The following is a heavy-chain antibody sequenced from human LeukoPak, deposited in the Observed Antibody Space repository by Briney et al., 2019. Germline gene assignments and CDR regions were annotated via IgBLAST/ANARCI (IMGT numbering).Heavy chain of an antibody. CDR2: IHRSGST. J-gene: IGHJ6*02. V-gene: IGHV4-4*02. Sequence: PSETLSLTYTVSPDSTISNFWSWVRQPPGKGLEWIGEIHRSGSTNYNPSLQSRVTISIDRSKNQIALELSSVTAADTAVYYCARIMSVVRGVISSYGLDVCGQGTTVTVSS. CDR1: PDSTISNF. D-gene: IGHD3-10*02. CDR3: ARIMSVVRGVISSYGLDV.